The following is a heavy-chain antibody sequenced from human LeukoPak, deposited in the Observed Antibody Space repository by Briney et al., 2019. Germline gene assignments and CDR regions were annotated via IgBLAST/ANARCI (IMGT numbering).Heavy chain of an antibody. V-gene: IGHV3-23*01. CDR1: GFTFNRNA. D-gene: IGHD6-19*01. Sequence: GGSLRLSCAASGFTFNRNAISRVRQALGKGLEWVSTTGGSGDKTFYADSVKGRFTISRDNSKNMLHLQMSSLTGEDTALYYCVRRGDASSGWGDHDYWGQGALVTASS. CDR3: VRRGDASSGWGDHDY. CDR2: TGGSGDKT. J-gene: IGHJ4*02.